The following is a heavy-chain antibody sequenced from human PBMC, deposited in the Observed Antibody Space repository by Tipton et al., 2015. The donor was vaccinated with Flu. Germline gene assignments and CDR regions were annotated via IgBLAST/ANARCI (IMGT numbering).Heavy chain of an antibody. V-gene: IGHV4-34*01. CDR3: RGSKGGIDT. CDR1: GGSLRGPF. CDR2: VNHSRP. D-gene: IGHD2-15*01. Sequence: TLSLTCAVYGGSLRGPFWSRIRQPPGKGLEWSGEVNHSRPNPSLKSRVTISVDTSKNQFFLNLRSVTAADTAVYYCRGSKGGIDTWGRGRRVTV. J-gene: IGHJ3*02.